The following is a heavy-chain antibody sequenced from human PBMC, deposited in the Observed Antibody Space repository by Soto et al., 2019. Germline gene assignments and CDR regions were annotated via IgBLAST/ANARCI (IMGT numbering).Heavy chain of an antibody. V-gene: IGHV4-4*07. D-gene: IGHD6-19*01. J-gene: IGHJ4*02. CDR1: VASISVYY. Sequence: PWDPLSRTCTDSVASISVYYWSCIRQPAGKGLEWIGRIYNNENTNYNPYLTSRVTMSVDTSKNQFSLNLSYVTAADTAVYYCARDTYRSGCNSVEYWGQGTLVSVSS. CDR2: IYNNENT. CDR3: ARDTYRSGCNSVEY.